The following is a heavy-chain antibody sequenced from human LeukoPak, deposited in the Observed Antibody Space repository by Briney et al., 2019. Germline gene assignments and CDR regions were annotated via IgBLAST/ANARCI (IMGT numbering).Heavy chain of an antibody. CDR2: IDHDGDA. CDR3: ARAEKVERATLTFNWVRPERRYYSGLDV. CDR1: GVPFSNCC. Sequence: RPPETLSLTCAIHGVPFSNCCWSWIRQSPGRELEWIVDIDHDGDATHNPSLRSRIGTAIDTSKNQFSLRLNSVTAADTAVYYCARAEKVERATLTFNWVRPERRYYSGLDVWGQGSAVIVSS. J-gene: IGHJ6*02. V-gene: IGHV4-34*01. D-gene: IGHD1-14*01.